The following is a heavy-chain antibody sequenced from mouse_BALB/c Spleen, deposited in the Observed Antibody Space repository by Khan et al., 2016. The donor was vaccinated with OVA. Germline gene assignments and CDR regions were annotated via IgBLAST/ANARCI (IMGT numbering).Heavy chain of an antibody. CDR1: GFTFSTYG. D-gene: IGHD1-1*01. CDR3: TRLAYYEDREGFAY. Sequence: EVELVESGGDLVKPGGSLKLSCAASGFTFSTYGMSWVRQTPDKRLEWVATVSTGGGYTYYPDSVKGRFTISRENAKNTLYLQMSGLKSEDTAMFYCTRLAYYEDREGFAYWGQGTLVTVSA. V-gene: IGHV5-6*01. J-gene: IGHJ3*01. CDR2: VSTGGGYT.